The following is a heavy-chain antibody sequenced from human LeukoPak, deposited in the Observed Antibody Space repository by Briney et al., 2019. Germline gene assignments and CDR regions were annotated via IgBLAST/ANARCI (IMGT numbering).Heavy chain of an antibody. V-gene: IGHV3-73*01. D-gene: IGHD2/OR15-2a*01. CDR3: TRIRTGDGNSIFDF. CDR2: IRSKANNYAT. Sequence: PGGSLRLSCAASGFTFSGSAIHWVRQASGKGLEWVGSIRSKANNYATAYGESVKGRFTISRDDSKNTAYLQMNSLRTEDTALYYCTRIRTGDGNSIFDFWGQGTPVTVSS. CDR1: GFTFSGSA. J-gene: IGHJ4*02.